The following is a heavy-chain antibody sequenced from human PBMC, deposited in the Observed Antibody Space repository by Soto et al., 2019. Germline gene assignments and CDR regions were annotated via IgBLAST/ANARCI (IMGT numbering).Heavy chain of an antibody. Sequence: SETLSLTCTVSGGSISSYYWSWIRQPPGKGLEWIGYIYYSGSTNYNPSLKSRVTISVDTSKNQFSLKLSSVTAADTAVYYCAREYCSGGSCYWYNWFDPWGQGTLVTVSS. D-gene: IGHD2-15*01. V-gene: IGHV4-59*12. CDR1: GGSISSYY. J-gene: IGHJ5*02. CDR2: IYYSGST. CDR3: AREYCSGGSCYWYNWFDP.